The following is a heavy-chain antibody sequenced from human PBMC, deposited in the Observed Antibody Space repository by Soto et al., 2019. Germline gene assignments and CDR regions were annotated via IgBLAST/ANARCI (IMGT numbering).Heavy chain of an antibody. V-gene: IGHV4-59*08. D-gene: IGHD3-10*01. CDR3: VRQGFGRLHGLVDV. CDR1: DDSSSSYK. J-gene: IGHJ6*02. Sequence: QVQLQESGPGLVKPSETLSLTCTVSDDSSSSYKWSWIRQPPGRRLEWIGYNDSKGGTSYNPPPQSRVTISIDTSTKQFSLKLSSVTAADTAVYYCVRQGFGRLHGLVDVWGQGTTVTVSS. CDR2: NDSKGGT.